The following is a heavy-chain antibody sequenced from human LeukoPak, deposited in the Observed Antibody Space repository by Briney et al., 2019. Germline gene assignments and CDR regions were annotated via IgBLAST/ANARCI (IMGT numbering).Heavy chain of an antibody. CDR2: ISSSSSYI. D-gene: IGHD3/OR15-3a*01. CDR3: ARVAFGLYVMDV. V-gene: IGHV3-21*01. CDR1: GFTFSSYS. J-gene: IGHJ6*02. Sequence: GGSLRLSCAASGFTFSSYSMNWVRQAPGKGLEWVSSISSSSSYIYYADSVKGRFTISRDNAKNSLYLQMNSLRAEDTAVYYCARVAFGLYVMDVWGQGTTVTVSS.